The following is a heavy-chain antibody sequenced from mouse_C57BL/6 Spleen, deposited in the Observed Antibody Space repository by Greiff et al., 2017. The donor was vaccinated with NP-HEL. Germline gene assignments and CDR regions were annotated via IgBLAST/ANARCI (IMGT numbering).Heavy chain of an antibody. Sequence: VKLQQSGPELVKPGASVKISCKASGYAFSSSWMNWVKQRPGKGLEWIGRIYPGDGDTNYNGKFKGKATLTADKSSSTAYMQLSSLTSEDSAVYFCARITTVVSPFDYWGQGTTLTVSS. CDR3: ARITTVVSPFDY. J-gene: IGHJ2*01. CDR1: GYAFSSSW. V-gene: IGHV1-82*01. D-gene: IGHD1-1*01. CDR2: IYPGDGDT.